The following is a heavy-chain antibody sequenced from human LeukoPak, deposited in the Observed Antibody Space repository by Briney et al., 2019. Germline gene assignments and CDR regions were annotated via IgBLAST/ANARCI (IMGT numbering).Heavy chain of an antibody. J-gene: IGHJ4*02. CDR3: ARAPYTFDYYDSSGCFN. CDR2: IIPIFGTA. CDR1: GGTFSSYA. D-gene: IGHD3-22*01. V-gene: IGHV1-69*13. Sequence: ASVKVSCKASGGTFSSYAISWVRQAPGQGLEWMGGIIPIFGTANYAQKFQGRVTITADESTSTAYMELSSLRSEDTAVYYCARAPYTFDYYDSSGCFNWGQGTLVTVSS.